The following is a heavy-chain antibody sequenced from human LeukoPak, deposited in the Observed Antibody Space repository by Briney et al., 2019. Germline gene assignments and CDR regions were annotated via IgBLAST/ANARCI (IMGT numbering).Heavy chain of an antibody. Sequence: GGSLRLSCATSGFTFSAYSMNWVRQAPGKGLEWVSSITSSSSYIYYADSVKGRFTISRDNAKNSLYLQMDSLRVEDTAEYYCARDTYSGNYGAYYYYYMDVWGKGTTVTVSS. V-gene: IGHV3-21*06. D-gene: IGHD1-26*01. CDR3: ARDTYSGNYGAYYYYYMDV. CDR2: ITSSSSYI. J-gene: IGHJ6*03. CDR1: GFTFSAYS.